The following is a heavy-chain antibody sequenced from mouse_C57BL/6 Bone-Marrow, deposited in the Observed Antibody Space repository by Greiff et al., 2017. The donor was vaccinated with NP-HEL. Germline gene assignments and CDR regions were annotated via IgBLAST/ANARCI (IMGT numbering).Heavy chain of an antibody. V-gene: IGHV6-3*01. J-gene: IGHJ4*01. CDR3: TIITTVVATTWFYAMDY. Sequence: EVMLVESGGGLVQPGGSMKLSCVASGFTFSNYWMNWVRQSPEKGLEWVAQIRLKSDNYATHYAESVKGRFTISRDDSKSSVYLQMNNLRAEDTGIYYCTIITTVVATTWFYAMDYWGQGTSVTVSS. D-gene: IGHD1-1*01. CDR2: IRLKSDNYAT. CDR1: GFTFSNYW.